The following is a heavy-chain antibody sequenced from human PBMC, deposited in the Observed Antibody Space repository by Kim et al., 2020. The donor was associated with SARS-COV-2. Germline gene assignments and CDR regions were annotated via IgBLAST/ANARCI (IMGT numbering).Heavy chain of an antibody. V-gene: IGHV3-9*01. CDR1: GFTFEKYA. J-gene: IGHJ4*02. Sequence: GGSLRLSCAASGFTFEKYAMHWVRQAPGKGLEWVSAISWNSVNIAYADSVKGRITISRDNAKNSLYLQMNSLRPEDTALYYCAKERNSYDRSGYYDSWGQGTVVTVSS. D-gene: IGHD3-22*01. CDR3: AKERNSYDRSGYYDS. CDR2: ISWNSVNI.